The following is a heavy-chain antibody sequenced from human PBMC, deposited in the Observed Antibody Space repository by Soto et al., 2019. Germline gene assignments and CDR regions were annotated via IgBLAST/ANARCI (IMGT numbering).Heavy chain of an antibody. V-gene: IGHV1-46*01. J-gene: IGHJ4*02. Sequence: QVQLVQSGAEVKKPGASVKVSCKASGYTFSDCRMHWVRQAPGQGLEWMGIINPSGGATTYAQKFQGSVTMTRDTSTSTVYMDLSSLTSEDTAVYYCARDGPHRWIDYWGQGTLVTVSS. CDR3: ARDGPHRWIDY. CDR2: INPSGGAT. CDR1: GYTFSDCR.